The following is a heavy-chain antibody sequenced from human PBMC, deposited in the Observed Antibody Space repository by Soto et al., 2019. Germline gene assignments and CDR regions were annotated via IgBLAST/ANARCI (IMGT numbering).Heavy chain of an antibody. Sequence: VHLLESGGDLVQPGGSLRLSCTASGLTFSTYAMSWFCQAPGKGLECVSAIGGGGTGGRTYYADSVKGRFTISRDNSKNTVYLQINRFRADETAVYYCATSTRGIDGYNAGYYGMEILGQGITVTGSS. CDR2: IGGGGTGGRT. V-gene: IGHV3-23*01. CDR3: ATSTRGIDGYNAGYYGMEI. D-gene: IGHD6-13*01. J-gene: IGHJ6*02. CDR1: GLTFSTYA.